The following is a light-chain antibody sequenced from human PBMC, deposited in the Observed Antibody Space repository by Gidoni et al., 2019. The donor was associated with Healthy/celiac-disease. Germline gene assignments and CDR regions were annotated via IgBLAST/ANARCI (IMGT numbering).Light chain of an antibody. CDR3: CSYAGSRV. CDR1: SSDVGSYNL. V-gene: IGLV2-23*02. J-gene: IGLJ3*02. CDR2: EVS. Sequence: QSALPQPAPVSGSPGQSITISCTGTSSDVGSYNLVSWYQQHPGKAPKLMIYEVSKRPSGVSNRFSGSKSGNTASLTISGLQAEDEADYYCCSYAGSRVFGGGTKLTVL.